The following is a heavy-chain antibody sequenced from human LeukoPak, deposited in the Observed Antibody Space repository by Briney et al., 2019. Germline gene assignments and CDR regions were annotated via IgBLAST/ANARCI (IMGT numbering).Heavy chain of an antibody. CDR1: GYTFTGYY. Sequence: GASVKVSCKASGYTFTGYYMHWVRQAPGQGLEWMGWINPNSGGTNYAQKFQGRVTMTRDTSISTAYMELSRLRSDDTAVYYCARACSGGSCYFGAYDAFDIWGQGTMVTVS. CDR2: INPNSGGT. J-gene: IGHJ3*02. D-gene: IGHD2-15*01. V-gene: IGHV1-2*02. CDR3: ARACSGGSCYFGAYDAFDI.